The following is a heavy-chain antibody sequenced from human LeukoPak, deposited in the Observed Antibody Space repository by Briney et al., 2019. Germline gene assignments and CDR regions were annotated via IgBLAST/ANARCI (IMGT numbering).Heavy chain of an antibody. D-gene: IGHD3-3*01. CDR2: IRYDGSNK. Sequence: GGTLSLSCAASGFTFSSYGRHWVRQAPGKGLEWVAFIRYDGSNKYYEHSVKGRFTISRGNSKNPLYLQLNSLRAEDTAVYYCAKESAPYYDFWSGYYHLDYWGQGTLVTVSS. CDR1: GFTFSSYG. V-gene: IGHV3-30*02. J-gene: IGHJ4*02. CDR3: AKESAPYYDFWSGYYHLDY.